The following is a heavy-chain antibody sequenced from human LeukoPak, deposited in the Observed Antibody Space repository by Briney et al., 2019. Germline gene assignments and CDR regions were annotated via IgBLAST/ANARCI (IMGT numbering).Heavy chain of an antibody. CDR1: GFTVSSNY. J-gene: IGHJ6*02. D-gene: IGHD1-26*01. Sequence: GGSLRLSCAASGFTVSSNYMSWVRQAPGKGLEWVSVIYSGGSTYYADSVKGRFTISRDTSKNTLYLQMNSLRAEDTAVYYCARDPVGAIGYGMDVWGQGTTVIVSS. CDR3: ARDPVGAIGYGMDV. V-gene: IGHV3-66*01. CDR2: IYSGGST.